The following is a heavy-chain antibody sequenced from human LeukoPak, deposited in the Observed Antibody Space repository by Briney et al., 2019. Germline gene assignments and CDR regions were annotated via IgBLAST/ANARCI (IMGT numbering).Heavy chain of an antibody. CDR3: ARYVGAIDY. Sequence: GGSLRLSCAASGFNSGDYYMSWFRQAPGKGLEWVSYISSTSSYTNYADSVKGRFTISRDNAKNSLFLQMNSLRAEDTAIYYCARYVGAIDYWGQGTLVTVSS. J-gene: IGHJ4*02. CDR1: GFNSGDYY. CDR2: ISSTSSYT. D-gene: IGHD1-26*01. V-gene: IGHV3-11*03.